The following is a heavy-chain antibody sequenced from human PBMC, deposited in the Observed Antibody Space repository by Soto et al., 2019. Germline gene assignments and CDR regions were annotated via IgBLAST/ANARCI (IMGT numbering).Heavy chain of an antibody. CDR1: GITLSNAW. Sequence: EVQLAESGGGLVEPGGSLRLSCAGSGITLSNAWMNWVRQAAGKGLEWVGRIRSKGDGGATEYAAPVKGRFTFSRDDSENTLFLQMRALKPEHPGIYFCTSTRPGTNVFDIWGPGTMVIVSS. V-gene: IGHV3-15*01. CDR3: TSTRPGTNVFDI. J-gene: IGHJ3*02. D-gene: IGHD1-1*01. CDR2: IRSKGDGGAT.